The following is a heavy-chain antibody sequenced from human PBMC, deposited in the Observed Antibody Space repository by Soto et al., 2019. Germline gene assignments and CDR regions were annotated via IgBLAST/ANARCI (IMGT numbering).Heavy chain of an antibody. CDR2: INHSGST. CDR1: GGSFSGYY. D-gene: IGHD4-4*01. J-gene: IGHJ5*02. CDR3: ARQGYSNRTHNNWFDP. Sequence: PSETLSLTCAVYGGSFSGYYWSWIRQPPGKGLEWIGEINHSGSTNYNPSLKSRVTISVDTSKNQFSLKLSSVTAADTAVYYCARQGYSNRTHNNWFDPWGQGTLVTVSS. V-gene: IGHV4-34*01.